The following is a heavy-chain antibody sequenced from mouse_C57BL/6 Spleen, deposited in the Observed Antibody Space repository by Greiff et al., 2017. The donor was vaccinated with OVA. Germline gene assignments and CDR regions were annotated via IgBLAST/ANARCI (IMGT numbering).Heavy chain of an antibody. V-gene: IGHV2-2*01. J-gene: IGHJ2*01. Sequence: VQRVESGPGLVKPSQSLSITCTVSGFSLTSYGVHWVRQSPGKGLEWLGVIWRGGSTAYNAAFISRLSISKDKSKSQVFFKMNSLQADDTAIYYCARNDYLDYWGQGTTLTVSS. CDR3: ARNDYLDY. CDR2: IWRGGST. CDR1: GFSLTSYG.